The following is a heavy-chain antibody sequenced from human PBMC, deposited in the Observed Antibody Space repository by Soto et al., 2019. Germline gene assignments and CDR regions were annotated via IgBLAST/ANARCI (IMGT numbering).Heavy chain of an antibody. Sequence: QGQLVESGGGVVQPGRSLRLSCAASGFTFSNYAIHWVRQAPGKGLEWVAVISYDGSNKYYTDSVKGRFIISRDNSENTLYLQMSSLSAEDTAVYYCARDYSYQRSMDVWGQGTTVTVSS. D-gene: IGHD2-15*01. CDR2: ISYDGSNK. CDR1: GFTFSNYA. CDR3: ARDYSYQRSMDV. J-gene: IGHJ6*02. V-gene: IGHV3-30-3*01.